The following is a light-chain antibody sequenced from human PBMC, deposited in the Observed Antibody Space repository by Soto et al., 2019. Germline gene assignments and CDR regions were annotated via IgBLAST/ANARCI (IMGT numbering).Light chain of an antibody. Sequence: DIQMTQAPSSLSASVGDRVTITWEASQYICNYLNWYQQKPGKAPKLLIYAASTLQSGVPSRFSGSGSGTDFTLTISCLQSEDFATYYCQQYYSYPSITFGQGTRLEIK. V-gene: IGKV1-16*01. CDR2: AAS. CDR3: QQYYSYPSIT. J-gene: IGKJ5*01. CDR1: QYICNY.